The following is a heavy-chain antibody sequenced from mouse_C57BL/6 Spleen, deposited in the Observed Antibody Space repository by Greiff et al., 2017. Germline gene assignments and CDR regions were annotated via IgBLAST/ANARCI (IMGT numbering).Heavy chain of an antibody. CDR2: INQGSGGT. Sequence: QVQLQQSGAELVRPGTSVKVSCKASGYAFTNYLIEWVKQRPGQGLEWIGVINQGSGGTNYNEKFKGKATLTADKSSSTAYMQLSSLTSEDSAVYFCARSGYYSNYDERYFEVWGTGTTVTVSS. J-gene: IGHJ1*03. CDR3: ARSGYYSNYDERYFEV. V-gene: IGHV1-54*01. D-gene: IGHD2-5*01. CDR1: GYAFTNYL.